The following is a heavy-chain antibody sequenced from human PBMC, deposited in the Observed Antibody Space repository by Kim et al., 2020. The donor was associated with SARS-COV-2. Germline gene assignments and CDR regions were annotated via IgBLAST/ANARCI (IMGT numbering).Heavy chain of an antibody. CDR1: GFTFDDYA. Sequence: GGSLRLSCAASGFTFDDYAMHWVRQAPGKGLEWVSGISWNSGSIGYADSVKGRFTISRDNAKNSLYLQMNSLRAEDTALYYCAKDIHIVATMLDYWGQGTLVTVSS. V-gene: IGHV3-9*01. J-gene: IGHJ4*02. CDR2: ISWNSGSI. CDR3: AKDIHIVATMLDY. D-gene: IGHD5-12*01.